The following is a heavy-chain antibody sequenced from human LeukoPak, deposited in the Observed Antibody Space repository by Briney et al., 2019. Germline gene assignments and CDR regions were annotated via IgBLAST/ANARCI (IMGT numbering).Heavy chain of an antibody. V-gene: IGHV1-69*04. D-gene: IGHD2-21*01. CDR3: AQTCGGDFFRGY. J-gene: IGHJ4*02. CDR2: IIPILGIA. Sequence: SVKVSCKASGVTFSSYAISWVRQAPGQGLEWMGRIIPILGIANYAQKFQGRVTITADKSTSTAYMELSSLRSEDTAVYYCAQTCGGDFFRGYWGEGTLVTVSS. CDR1: GVTFSSYA.